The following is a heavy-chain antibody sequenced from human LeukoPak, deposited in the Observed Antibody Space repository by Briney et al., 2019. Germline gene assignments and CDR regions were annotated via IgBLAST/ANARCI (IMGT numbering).Heavy chain of an antibody. CDR3: ASLRSSSGVDY. CDR1: GGSFSGYY. CDR2: INHSGST. V-gene: IGHV4-34*01. J-gene: IGHJ4*02. D-gene: IGHD6-6*01. Sequence: SETLSLTCAVYGGSFSGYYWSWIRQPPGKGLEWIGEINHSGSTNYNLSLKSRVTISVDTSKNQFSLKLSSVTAADTAVYYCASLRSSSGVDYWGQGTLVTVSS.